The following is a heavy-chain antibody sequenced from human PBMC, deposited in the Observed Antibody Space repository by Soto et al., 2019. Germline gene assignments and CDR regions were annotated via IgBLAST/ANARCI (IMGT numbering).Heavy chain of an antibody. CDR1: GFIFGSYG. CDR2: ISARPYGGTT. D-gene: IGHD6-19*01. V-gene: IGHV3-49*04. Sequence: EVQLVESGGGLVQPGRSLRLSCATSGFIFGSYGLSWVRQAPGKGLEWVGSISARPYGGTTEEAASVRGRFTISRDDSKGIAYLQMESLKTEDTALYYCTRGAGEWEILPYYFDYWGQGTLVTVSS. J-gene: IGHJ4*02. CDR3: TRGAGEWEILPYYFDY.